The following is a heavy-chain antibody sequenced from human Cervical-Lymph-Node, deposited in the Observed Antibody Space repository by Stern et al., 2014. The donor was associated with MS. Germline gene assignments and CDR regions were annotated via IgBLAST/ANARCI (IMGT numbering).Heavy chain of an antibody. D-gene: IGHD6-19*01. CDR2: SSPEDGET. CDR1: GYTLNDLS. V-gene: IGHV1-24*01. CDR3: ASAVTGLNYYFHALDV. Sequence: VQLVESGAAVKKPGASVKVSCKVSGYTLNDLSLHWVRQAPGEGLEGMGGSSPEDGETIFAQGLQGRVTVTEDTSTDTAYMELSSLRSEDTAVYYCASAVTGLNYYFHALDVWGQGTTVTVSS. J-gene: IGHJ6*02.